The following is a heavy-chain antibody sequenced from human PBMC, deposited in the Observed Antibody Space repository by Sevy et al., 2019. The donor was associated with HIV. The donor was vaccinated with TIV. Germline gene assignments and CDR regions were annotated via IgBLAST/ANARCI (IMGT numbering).Heavy chain of an antibody. D-gene: IGHD3-16*02. Sequence: GGSLRLSCAASGFTFSSYAMSWVRQPPGKGLEWVSAISGSGGSTYYADSVKGRFTISRDNSKNTLYLQMNSLRAEYTAVYYCAKAHDYVWGSYRPFDYWGQGTLVTVSS. V-gene: IGHV3-23*01. J-gene: IGHJ4*02. CDR1: GFTFSSYA. CDR3: AKAHDYVWGSYRPFDY. CDR2: ISGSGGST.